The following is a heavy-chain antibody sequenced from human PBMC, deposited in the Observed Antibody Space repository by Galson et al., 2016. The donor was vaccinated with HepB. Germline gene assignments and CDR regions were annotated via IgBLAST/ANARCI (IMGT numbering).Heavy chain of an antibody. V-gene: IGHV1-18*04. D-gene: IGHD3-22*01. CDR3: ARDSAYYYDSRAPGGY. CDR1: GYSFSSYG. J-gene: IGHJ4*02. Sequence: SVKVSCKASGYSFSSYGISWVRQAPGQGLEWMGWISGYDGNTNYAQKFQGRVTLTTDTSTSTAYMELRSLRSDDTAVYYCARDSAYYYDSRAPGGYWGQGTLVTVSS. CDR2: ISGYDGNT.